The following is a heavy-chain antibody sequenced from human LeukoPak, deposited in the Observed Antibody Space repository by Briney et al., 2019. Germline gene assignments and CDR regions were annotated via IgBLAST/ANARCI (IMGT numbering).Heavy chain of an antibody. Sequence: GGSLRLSCAASGFTFSSYGMHWVRQAPGKGLEWVAFIRYDGSNKYYADSVKGRFTISRDNSKNTLYLQMNSLRAEDTAVYYCAKNGDYGSLVGGYYYMDVWGKGTTVTVSS. J-gene: IGHJ6*03. D-gene: IGHD3-10*01. V-gene: IGHV3-30*02. CDR1: GFTFSSYG. CDR3: AKNGDYGSLVGGYYYMDV. CDR2: IRYDGSNK.